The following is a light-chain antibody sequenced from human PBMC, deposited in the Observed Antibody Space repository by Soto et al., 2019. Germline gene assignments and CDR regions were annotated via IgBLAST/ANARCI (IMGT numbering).Light chain of an antibody. CDR2: GAS. CDR3: QQYNNWPPT. V-gene: IGKV3-15*01. Sequence: EIVMTQSPATLSVSPGERATLSCRASQSVSSNLAWYQQKPGQAPRLLIYGASTRATGIPARFSGSGSGTEFTLTISSLQSEDFEVYYCQQYNNWPPTFGQGTKVAIK. CDR1: QSVSSN. J-gene: IGKJ1*01.